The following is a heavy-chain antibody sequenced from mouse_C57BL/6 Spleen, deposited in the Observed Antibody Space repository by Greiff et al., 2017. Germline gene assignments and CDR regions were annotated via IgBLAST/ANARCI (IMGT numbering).Heavy chain of an antibody. Sequence: VQLKESGPGLVAPSQSLSITCTVSGFSLTSYGVHWVRPPPGKGLEWLVVIWSDGSTTYNSALKSRLSISKDNSKSQVFLKMNSLQTDDTAMYXCARGNDKKYYAMDYWGQGTSVTVSS. CDR3: ARGNDKKYYAMDY. D-gene: IGHD2-3*01. J-gene: IGHJ4*01. CDR1: GFSLTSYG. CDR2: IWSDGST. V-gene: IGHV2-6*03.